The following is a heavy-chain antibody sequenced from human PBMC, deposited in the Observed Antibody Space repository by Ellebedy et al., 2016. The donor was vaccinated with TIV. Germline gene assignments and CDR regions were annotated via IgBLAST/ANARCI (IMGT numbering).Heavy chain of an antibody. CDR3: AKSPRIISCYGPYYFDS. CDR2: ISGSDDCT. D-gene: IGHD2-15*01. CDR1: GFSFSIYA. J-gene: IGHJ4*02. Sequence: GESLKISCAASGFSFSIYAMAWVRQAPGKGLEWVSVISGSDDCTYYADSVRGRFTISRDNSRNTLYQQMNSLRAEDTALYYCAKSPRIISCYGPYYFDSWGQGALVTVSS. V-gene: IGHV3-23*01.